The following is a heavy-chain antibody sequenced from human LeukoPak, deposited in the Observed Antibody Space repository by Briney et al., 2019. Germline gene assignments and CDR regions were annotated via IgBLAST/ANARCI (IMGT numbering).Heavy chain of an antibody. CDR3: ARDKYGGNSNAFDI. V-gene: IGHV3-30*03. D-gene: IGHD4-23*01. CDR2: ISYDGSNK. Sequence: GGSLRLSCAASGFTFSSYGMHWVRQAPGKGLEWVAVISYDGSNKYYADSVKGRFTISRDNAKNTLYLQMNSLRAEDTAMYYCARDKYGGNSNAFDIWGQGTMVTVSS. CDR1: GFTFSSYG. J-gene: IGHJ3*02.